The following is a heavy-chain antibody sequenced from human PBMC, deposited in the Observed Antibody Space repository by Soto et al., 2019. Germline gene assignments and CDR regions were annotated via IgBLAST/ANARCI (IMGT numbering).Heavy chain of an antibody. CDR3: ANNPPPIYDSGTGDY. CDR2: ISGSGGST. Sequence: LRLSCAASGFTFSSYAMSWVRQAPGKGLEWVSAISGSGGSTYYADSVKGRFTISRDNSKNTLYLQMNSLRAEDTAVYYCANNPPPIYDSGTGDYWAQGTLVTVSS. CDR1: GFTFSSYA. J-gene: IGHJ4*02. V-gene: IGHV3-23*01. D-gene: IGHD3-22*01.